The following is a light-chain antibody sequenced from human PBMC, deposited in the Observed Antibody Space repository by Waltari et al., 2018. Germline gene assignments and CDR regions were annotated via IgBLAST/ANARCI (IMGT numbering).Light chain of an antibody. CDR1: QSVSRA. CDR3: QHYVSLPVT. Sequence: EIVLTQSPGTLSLSPGERATLSCRASQSVSRALAWYQQNPGQAPRLLISGASTRATGIPDRFSGSGSGTDFSLIISRLEPEDFAVYYCQHYVSLPVTFGQGTKVEIK. CDR2: GAS. V-gene: IGKV3-20*01. J-gene: IGKJ1*01.